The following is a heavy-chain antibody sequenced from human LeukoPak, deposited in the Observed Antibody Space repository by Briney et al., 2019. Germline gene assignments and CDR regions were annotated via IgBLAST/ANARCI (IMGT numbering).Heavy chain of an antibody. J-gene: IGHJ4*02. CDR1: GGSFSGYY. D-gene: IGHD5-18*01. V-gene: IGHV4-34*01. Sequence: PSETLSLACAVYGGSFSGYYWSWIPQPPGKGLEWIGEINHSGSTNYNPSLKSRVTISVDTSKNQFSLKLSSVTAADTAVYYCARGLYSYGYDLRYWGQGTLVTVSS. CDR3: ARGLYSYGYDLRY. CDR2: INHSGST.